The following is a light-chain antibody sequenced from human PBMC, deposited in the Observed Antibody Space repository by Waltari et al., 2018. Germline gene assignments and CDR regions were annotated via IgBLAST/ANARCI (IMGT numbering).Light chain of an antibody. J-gene: IGKJ1*01. CDR3: QKYGTLPAT. Sequence: EIVLTQSPDTLSLSPGDRATLSCRAGQSVSRTLAWYQQKPGQAPRLLIYDASSRATGVPDRFSGSGSGKDFSLTISRLEPEDFAVYYCQKYGTLPATFGQGTKVEIK. V-gene: IGKV3-20*01. CDR2: DAS. CDR1: QSVSRT.